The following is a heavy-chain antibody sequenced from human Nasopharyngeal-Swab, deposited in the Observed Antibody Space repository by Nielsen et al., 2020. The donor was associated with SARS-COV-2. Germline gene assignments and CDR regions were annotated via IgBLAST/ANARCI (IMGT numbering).Heavy chain of an antibody. J-gene: IGHJ4*02. Sequence: GGSLTLSCSVSGFTFTTSGMHWVRQAPGKGLEWLAMIWHDGSKKYYADSVEGRFTISRDNSNSTLYLQMNSLQPDDTAIYYCARFRGTINSSDYWGQGTLVIVSS. CDR3: ARFRGTINSSDY. CDR1: GFTFTTSG. D-gene: IGHD1-26*01. CDR2: IWHDGSKK. V-gene: IGHV3-30*12.